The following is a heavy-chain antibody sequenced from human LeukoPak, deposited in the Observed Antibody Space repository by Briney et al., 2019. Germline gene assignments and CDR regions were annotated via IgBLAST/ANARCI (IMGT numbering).Heavy chain of an antibody. CDR2: IKQDGSEK. D-gene: IGHD2-21*01. Sequence: GGSLRLSCAASGFTFSNYWMTWIRQAPGEGLEWVATIKQDGSEKYYVDSVQGRFTISRDNAHNSLYLQLNSLRAQDSALYYCVRACGSAACPFYFYYWGQGTLVTVSS. CDR1: GFTFSNYW. V-gene: IGHV3-7*01. CDR3: VRACGSAACPFYFYY. J-gene: IGHJ4*02.